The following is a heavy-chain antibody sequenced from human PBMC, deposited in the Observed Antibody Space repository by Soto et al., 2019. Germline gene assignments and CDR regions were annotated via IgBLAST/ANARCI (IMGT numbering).Heavy chain of an antibody. J-gene: IGHJ4*02. CDR2: IYYSGST. D-gene: IGHD5-12*01. CDR1: GGSLSSGGYY. Sequence: QVQLQESGPGLVKPSQTLSLSCTVSGGSLSSGGYYWSWIRQHPGKGLEWIGFIYYSGSTYYNPSLKSRVTISVDTSQNQVSLKLRSVTAADTAVYYCARDTQRGYSGYFDSWGQGTLVTVSS. V-gene: IGHV4-31*03. CDR3: ARDTQRGYSGYFDS.